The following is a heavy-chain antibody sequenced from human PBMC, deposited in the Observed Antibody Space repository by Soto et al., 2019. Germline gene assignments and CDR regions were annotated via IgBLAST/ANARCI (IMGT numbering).Heavy chain of an antibody. Sequence: GESLKISCKGSGYIFTSYWISWVLEMPGKGLEWMGRIDPSDSYTNYSPSFQGHVTISADKSISTAYLQWSSLKASDTAMYYCARRAVAGAQAAFDIWGQGTMVTVSS. CDR3: ARRAVAGAQAAFDI. J-gene: IGHJ3*02. CDR2: IDPSDSYT. CDR1: GYIFTSYW. D-gene: IGHD6-19*01. V-gene: IGHV5-10-1*01.